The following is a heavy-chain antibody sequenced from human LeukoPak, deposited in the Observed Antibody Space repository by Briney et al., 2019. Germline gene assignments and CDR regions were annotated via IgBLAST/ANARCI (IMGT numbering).Heavy chain of an antibody. CDR3: ARKGAGYSGYGIDY. CDR2: ISSSSSYI. CDR1: GFTFSSYS. D-gene: IGHD5-12*01. V-gene: IGHV3-21*01. J-gene: IGHJ4*02. Sequence: PGESLRLSCAASGFTFSSYSMNWVRQAPGKGLEWVSSISSSSSYIYYADSVKGRFTISRDDAKNSLYLQMNSLRAEDTAVYYCARKGAGYSGYGIDYWGQGTLVTVSS.